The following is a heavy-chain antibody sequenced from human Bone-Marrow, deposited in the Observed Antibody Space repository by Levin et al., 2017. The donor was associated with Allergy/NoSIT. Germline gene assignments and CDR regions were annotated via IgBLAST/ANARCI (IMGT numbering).Heavy chain of an antibody. CDR3: AKAGGWGTINAFEI. CDR1: AFIFDDYT. Sequence: SLKISCVTSAFIFDDYTMHWVRQAPGKGLEWVSGLSWNGDVIGFADSVKGRFSISRDNAKNSLFLEMNNLRVEDTALYYCAKAGGWGTINAFEIWGQGTLVTVSS. CDR2: LSWNGDVI. D-gene: IGHD1-1*01. J-gene: IGHJ3*02. V-gene: IGHV3-9*01.